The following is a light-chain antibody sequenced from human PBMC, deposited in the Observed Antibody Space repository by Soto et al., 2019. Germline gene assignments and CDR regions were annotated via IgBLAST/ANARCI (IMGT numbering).Light chain of an antibody. Sequence: PLTQSPSSLSASVGDRVTITCRASQSISSWLAWYQQKPGKAPKLLISDAANLESGVPSRFSGSGSGTEFTLTISSLQPDDFATYYCQHYNSYSQAFGQGTTVEIK. CDR3: QHYNSYSQA. V-gene: IGKV1-5*01. J-gene: IGKJ1*01. CDR1: QSISSW. CDR2: DAA.